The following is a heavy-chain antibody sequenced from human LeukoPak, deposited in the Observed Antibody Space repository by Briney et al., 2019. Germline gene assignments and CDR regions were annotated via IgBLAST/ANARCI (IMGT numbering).Heavy chain of an antibody. J-gene: IGHJ4*02. D-gene: IGHD4-17*01. CDR1: EFTFSDYG. CDR3: ARVSHDYDDYAYKYYFDY. Sequence: GGSLRLSCAASEFTFSDYGMSWVRQAPGKGLEWVSYISSSSSTIYYADSVKDRFTISRDNAKNSLYLQMNSLRAEDTAVYYCARVSHDYDDYAYKYYFDYWGQGTLVTVSS. CDR2: ISSSSSTI. V-gene: IGHV3-48*01.